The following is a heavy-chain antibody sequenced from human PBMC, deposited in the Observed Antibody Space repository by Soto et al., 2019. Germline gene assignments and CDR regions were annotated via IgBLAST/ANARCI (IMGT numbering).Heavy chain of an antibody. CDR3: ARETHSSHHNFDY. J-gene: IGHJ4*02. CDR1: GGTFSSYA. D-gene: IGHD5-18*01. CDR2: IIPIFGTA. Sequence: SVKVSCKASGGTFSSYAISWVRQAPGQGLEWMGGIIPIFGTANYAQKFQGRVTITADESTSTAYMELSSLRSEDTAVYYCARETHSSHHNFDYWGPGTLVTVSS. V-gene: IGHV1-69*13.